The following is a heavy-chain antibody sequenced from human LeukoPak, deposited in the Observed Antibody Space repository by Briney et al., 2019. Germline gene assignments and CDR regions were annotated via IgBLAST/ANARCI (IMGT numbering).Heavy chain of an antibody. CDR2: ISSSSSYI. V-gene: IGHV3-21*04. Sequence: PGGSLRLSCAASGFTFSSYSMNWVRQAPGKGLEWVSSISSSSSYIYYADSVKGRFTISRDNAKSSLYLQMNSLRAEDTAVYYCARATYYDFWSGYYLNLWFDPWGQGTLVTVSS. CDR3: ARATYYDFWSGYYLNLWFDP. D-gene: IGHD3-3*01. J-gene: IGHJ5*02. CDR1: GFTFSSYS.